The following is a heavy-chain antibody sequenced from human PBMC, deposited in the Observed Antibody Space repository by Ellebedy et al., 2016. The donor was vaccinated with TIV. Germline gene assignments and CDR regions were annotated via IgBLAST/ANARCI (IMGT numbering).Heavy chain of an antibody. Sequence: AASVKVSCKASGYTFSSYYLHWVRQAPGQGLEWVGWINSHSGVTRNAQKFQGRVTMTRDTYINTAYLELTWLRSDDTAVYCCARDRDAYMASYYYYGMDVWGQGTTVTVSS. CDR2: INSHSGVT. CDR3: ARDRDAYMASYYYYGMDV. J-gene: IGHJ6*02. CDR1: GYTFSSYY. V-gene: IGHV1-2*02. D-gene: IGHD2-21*01.